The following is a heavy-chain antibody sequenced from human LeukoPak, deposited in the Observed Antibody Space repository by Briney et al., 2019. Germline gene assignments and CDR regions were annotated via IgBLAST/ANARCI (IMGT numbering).Heavy chain of an antibody. D-gene: IGHD6-19*01. CDR3: ARGRTVAGTRGFDY. CDR2: ISSSGSTI. J-gene: IGHJ4*02. CDR1: GFTFSSYE. V-gene: IGHV3-48*03. Sequence: GGSLRLSCAASGFTFSSYEMNWVRQAPGKGLEWVSYISSSGSTIYYADSVKGRFTISRDNAKNSLYLQMNSLRAEDTAVYYCARGRTVAGTRGFDYWGQGTLVTVSS.